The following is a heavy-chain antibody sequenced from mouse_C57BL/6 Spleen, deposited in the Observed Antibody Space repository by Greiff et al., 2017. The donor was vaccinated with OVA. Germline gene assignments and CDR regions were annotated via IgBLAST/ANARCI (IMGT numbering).Heavy chain of an antibody. Sequence: QVQLQQSGAELVRPGTSVKMSCTASGYTFTNYWIGWAKQRPGHGLEWIGDIYPGGGYTNYNEKFKGKATLTADKSSSTAYMQFSSLTSEDSAIYYCARGNWDGEFAYWGQGTLVTVSA. CDR3: ARGNWDGEFAY. V-gene: IGHV1-63*01. CDR1: GYTFTNYW. CDR2: IYPGGGYT. J-gene: IGHJ3*01. D-gene: IGHD4-1*01.